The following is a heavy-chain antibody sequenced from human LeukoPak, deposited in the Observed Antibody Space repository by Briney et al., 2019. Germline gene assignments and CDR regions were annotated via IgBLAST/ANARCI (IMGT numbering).Heavy chain of an antibody. CDR1: GYTFTSYD. Sequence: GASVKVSCKASGYTFTSYDINWVRQATGQGLEWMGWMNPNSGNTGYAQKFQGRVTITRNTSISTAYMELSSLRSEDTAVYYCARTFEVRGVIYPNWFDPWGQGTLVTVSS. CDR3: ARTFEVRGVIYPNWFDP. CDR2: MNPNSGNT. D-gene: IGHD3-10*01. V-gene: IGHV1-8*03. J-gene: IGHJ5*02.